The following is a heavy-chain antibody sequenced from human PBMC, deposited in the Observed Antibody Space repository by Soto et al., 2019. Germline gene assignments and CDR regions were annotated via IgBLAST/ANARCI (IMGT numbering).Heavy chain of an antibody. Sequence: PSETLSLTCAVSGGSISSSNWWSWVRQPPGKGLEWIGEIYHSGSTNYNPSLKSRVTISVDKSKNQFSLKLSSVTAADTAVYYCASSTMIVVVPRTGYYYYGMDVWGQGTTVTVSS. J-gene: IGHJ6*02. CDR1: GGSISSSNW. CDR2: IYHSGST. D-gene: IGHD3-22*01. CDR3: ASSTMIVVVPRTGYYYYGMDV. V-gene: IGHV4-4*02.